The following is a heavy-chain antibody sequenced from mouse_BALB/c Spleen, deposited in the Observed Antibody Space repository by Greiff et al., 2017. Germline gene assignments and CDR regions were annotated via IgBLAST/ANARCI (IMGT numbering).Heavy chain of an antibody. J-gene: IGHJ3*01. CDR2: ISTYYGDA. CDR1: GYTFTDYA. D-gene: IGHD1-1*01. V-gene: IGHV1S137*01. Sequence: LVESGAELVRPGVSVKISCKGSGYTFTDYAMHWVKQSHAKSLEWIGVISTYYGDASYNQKFKGKATMTVDKSSSTAYMELARLTSEDSAIYYCATPYYGGCAYWGQGTLVTVSA. CDR3: ATPYYGGCAY.